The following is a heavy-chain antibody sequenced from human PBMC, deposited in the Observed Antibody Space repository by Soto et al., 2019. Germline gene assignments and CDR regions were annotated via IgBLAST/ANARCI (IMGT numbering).Heavy chain of an antibody. CDR3: VQTTGWPGFDF. Sequence: EVQLVESGGGLIQPGGSLRLSCAASGFAVSSKYMTWVRQAPGKGLEWVSVIYGGGTTYYADSVKGRFTISRDTSKNTLYLQMNSLSAEDTAVSYCVQTTGWPGFDFWGQGTLVTVSS. D-gene: IGHD6-19*01. V-gene: IGHV3-53*01. CDR2: IYGGGTT. CDR1: GFAVSSKY. J-gene: IGHJ4*02.